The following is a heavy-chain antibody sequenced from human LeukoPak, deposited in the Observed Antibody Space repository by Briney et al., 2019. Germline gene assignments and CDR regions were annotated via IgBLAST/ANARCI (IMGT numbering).Heavy chain of an antibody. Sequence: GGSLRLSCAAYGFTFSSYAMSWVRQAPGKGLEWVSAIRGSGGSTYYADSVKGRFTISRDNSKNTLFLQMNSLRAEDTAVYYCAKDKSEMETITRAFDFWGQGTMVTVSS. D-gene: IGHD5-24*01. CDR3: AKDKSEMETITRAFDF. CDR1: GFTFSSYA. CDR2: IRGSGGST. V-gene: IGHV3-23*01. J-gene: IGHJ3*01.